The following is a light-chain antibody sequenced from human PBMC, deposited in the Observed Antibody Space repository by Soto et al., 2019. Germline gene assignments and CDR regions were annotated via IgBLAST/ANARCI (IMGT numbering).Light chain of an antibody. V-gene: IGKV3-20*01. CDR3: QQYGSSPRT. J-gene: IGKJ1*01. CDR2: GAS. CDR1: QSVSSSY. Sequence: EIVLTQSPGTLPLSPGERATLSCMDRQSVSSSYLAWYKQKPGQAPRLLIYGASSRATGIPDRFSGSGSGTDFTVTISRLEPEDLAVYYGQQYGSSPRTFGQGTKVEIK.